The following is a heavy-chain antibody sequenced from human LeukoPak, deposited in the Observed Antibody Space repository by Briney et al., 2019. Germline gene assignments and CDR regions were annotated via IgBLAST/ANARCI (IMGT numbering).Heavy chain of an antibody. D-gene: IGHD2-2*01. J-gene: IGHJ4*02. V-gene: IGHV4-30-2*01. CDR1: GVSISTGGYS. CDR2: ISHSGGT. Sequence: SSQTLSLTCAVSGVSISTGGYSWSWIRQPPGKGLEWIGYISHSGGTYYNSSLLSRVTISADRSKNQFFLTLGSVTAADTAVYFCARGRCVGSTNCYYFDSWGQGTLVTVSS. CDR3: ARGRCVGSTNCYYFDS.